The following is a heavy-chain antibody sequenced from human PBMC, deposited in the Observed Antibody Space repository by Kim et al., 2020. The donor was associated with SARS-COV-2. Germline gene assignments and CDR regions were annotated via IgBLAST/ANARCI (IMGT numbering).Heavy chain of an antibody. Sequence: GSTYYADSVKGRFTISRDNSKNTLYLQMNSLRAEDTAVYYCAKDPIRGGSWGQGTLVTVSS. CDR3: AKDPIRGGS. J-gene: IGHJ4*02. V-gene: IGHV3-23*01. CDR2: GST. D-gene: IGHD3-10*01.